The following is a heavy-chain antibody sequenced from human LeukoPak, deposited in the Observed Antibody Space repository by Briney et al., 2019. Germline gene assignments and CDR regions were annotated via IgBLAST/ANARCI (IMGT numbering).Heavy chain of an antibody. V-gene: IGHV3-74*01. D-gene: IGHD6-13*01. Sequence: GGSLRLSCAASGFTFSSCWMHWLRQAPGRGRVGVSRIHSDGITTNYADSDKGRFTISRDNAQNTLYLQMNSLRAEDTAVYYCGREYSDSRYFDYWGQGTLVTVSS. CDR1: GFTFSSCW. CDR2: IHSDGITT. J-gene: IGHJ4*02. CDR3: GREYSDSRYFDY.